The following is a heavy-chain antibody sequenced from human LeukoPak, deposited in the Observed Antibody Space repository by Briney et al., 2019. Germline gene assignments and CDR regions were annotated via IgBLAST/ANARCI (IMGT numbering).Heavy chain of an antibody. V-gene: IGHV4-34*01. CDR2: INHSGST. CDR1: GGSFSGYY. Sequence: SETLSLTCAVYGGSFSGYYWSWIRQPPGKGLEWIGEINHSGSTNYNLSLKSRVTISIDTSKNQFSLKLSSVTAADTAVYYCAKHYMGSYDNRGLDYWGQGTLVTVSS. D-gene: IGHD3-10*01. J-gene: IGHJ4*02. CDR3: AKHYMGSYDNRGLDY.